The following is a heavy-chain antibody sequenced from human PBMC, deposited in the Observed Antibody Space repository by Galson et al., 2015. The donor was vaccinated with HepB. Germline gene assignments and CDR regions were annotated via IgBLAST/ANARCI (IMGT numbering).Heavy chain of an antibody. CDR2: IGSQSYNYAT. J-gene: IGHJ4*02. V-gene: IGHV3-73*01. CDR3: VRMGDLSGYSGC. Sequence: SLRLSCAGSGFTFSGSAMHWVRQASGKRLEWIGRIGSQSYNYATAYTASVKGRFTVSRDDSKNTAYLQMNSLRTEDTAVYYCVRMGDLSGYSGCWGQGALVTVSS. CDR1: GFTFSGSA. D-gene: IGHD1-26*01.